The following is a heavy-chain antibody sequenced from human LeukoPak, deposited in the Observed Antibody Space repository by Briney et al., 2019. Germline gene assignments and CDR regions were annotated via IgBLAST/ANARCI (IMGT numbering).Heavy chain of an antibody. D-gene: IGHD2-15*01. CDR2: ISWNSGNI. CDR3: AKDMASTGCSDGTCYRHYFDY. Sequence: PGGSLRLSCASSGFTFDDYAMHWVRQAPGKGLEWVSGISWNSGNIGYADSVKGRFTISRDNAKNSLYLQMNSLRPEDTALYYCAKDMASTGCSDGTCYRHYFDYWGQGTLVTVSS. V-gene: IGHV3-9*01. J-gene: IGHJ4*02. CDR1: GFTFDDYA.